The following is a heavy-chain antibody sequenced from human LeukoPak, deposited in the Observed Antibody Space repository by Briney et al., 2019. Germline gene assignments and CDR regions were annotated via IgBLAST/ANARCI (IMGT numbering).Heavy chain of an antibody. CDR1: GGSISSSSYY. J-gene: IGHJ4*02. V-gene: IGHV4-39*01. CDR2: IYYSGST. CDR3: ASGYDSSAYQPFIDY. D-gene: IGHD3-22*01. Sequence: SETLSLTCTVYGGSISSSSYYWGWIRQPPGKGLEWIVSIYYSGSTYYNPSLKSRVTISVETSKKQFSLKLRSVTAADTAVYYCASGYDSSAYQPFIDYWGQGTLVTVSS.